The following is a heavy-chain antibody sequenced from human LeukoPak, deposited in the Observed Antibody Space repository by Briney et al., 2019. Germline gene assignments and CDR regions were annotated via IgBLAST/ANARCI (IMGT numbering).Heavy chain of an antibody. D-gene: IGHD3-3*01. J-gene: IGHJ4*02. CDR3: ARSYYDFWSGYYGGPDY. CDR2: IYYSGST. V-gene: IGHV4-39*01. Sequence: SETLSLTCTVSGGSISSSSYYWGWIRQPPGKGLEWIVSIYYSGSTYYNPSLKSRVTISVDTSKNQFSLKLSSVTAADTAVYYCARSYYDFWSGYYGGPDYWGQGTLVTVSS. CDR1: GGSISSSSYY.